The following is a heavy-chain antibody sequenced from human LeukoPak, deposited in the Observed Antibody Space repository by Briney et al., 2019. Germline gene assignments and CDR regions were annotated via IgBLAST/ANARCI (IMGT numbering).Heavy chain of an antibody. D-gene: IGHD2-2*01. CDR2: IYYSGST. CDR1: GGSISSGGYY. CDR3: ARVTSMVVPASNWFAP. V-gene: IGHV4-31*03. J-gene: IGHJ5*02. Sequence: SETLSLTCTVSGGSISSGGYYWSWIRQHPGKGLEWIGYIYYSGSTYYNPSLKSRVTISVDTSKNQFSLKLSSVTAADTAVYYCARVTSMVVPASNWFAPWGQGTLVTVSS.